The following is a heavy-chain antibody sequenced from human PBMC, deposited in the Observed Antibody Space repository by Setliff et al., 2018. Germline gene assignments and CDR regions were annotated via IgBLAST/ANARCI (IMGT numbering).Heavy chain of an antibody. CDR3: ARDNVILDDSRGIFYPWYDP. Sequence: GASLTFSSAAPEFRFSRNWMTWVRQAPGKGLEWVANIKEDGSEEYYVDSVRGRFSISRDNAKDSVFREMNGLRAGDTAVYYCARDNVILDDSRGIFYPWYDPWGQGTLVTVSS. V-gene: IGHV3-7*03. D-gene: IGHD4-4*01. CDR1: EFRFSRNW. CDR2: IKEDGSEE. J-gene: IGHJ5*02.